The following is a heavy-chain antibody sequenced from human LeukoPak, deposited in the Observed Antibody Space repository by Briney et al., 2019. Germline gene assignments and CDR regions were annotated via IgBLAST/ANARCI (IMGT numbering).Heavy chain of an antibody. J-gene: IGHJ6*03. CDR3: TRGGSGLDYYYYMDV. V-gene: IGHV3-49*04. Sequence: GGSLRLSCTASGFTFGDYAMSWVRQAPGKGLEWVGSIRGKAYDGTTEYAASVKGRFTISRDGSKSIAYLQMNSLKTEDTAVYYCTRGGSGLDYYYYMDVWGKGTTVTISS. D-gene: IGHD6-19*01. CDR2: IRGKAYDGTT. CDR1: GFTFGDYA.